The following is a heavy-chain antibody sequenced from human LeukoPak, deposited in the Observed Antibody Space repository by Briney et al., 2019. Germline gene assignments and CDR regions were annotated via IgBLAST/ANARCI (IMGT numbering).Heavy chain of an antibody. D-gene: IGHD6-13*01. J-gene: IGHJ6*03. CDR2: INPSSGGA. CDR3: ARSSPPTYYHFYYYMDV. CDR1: GYTFTGYY. Sequence: APVKVSCKASGYTFTGYYLHWVRQAPGQGLEFMGWINPSSGGAKYAQNFQGRVIITTDTSISTAYMELSSLRSDDTAVYYCARSSPPTYYHFYYYMDVWGKGSTVTVSS. V-gene: IGHV1-2*02.